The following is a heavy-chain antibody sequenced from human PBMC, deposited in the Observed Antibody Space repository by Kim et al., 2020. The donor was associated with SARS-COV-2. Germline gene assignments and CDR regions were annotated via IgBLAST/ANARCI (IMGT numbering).Heavy chain of an antibody. CDR3: ARVRDSSSWPAQFDY. CDR2: IYYTGGI. J-gene: IGHJ4*02. CDR1: GGSISSDY. V-gene: IGHV4-59*13. D-gene: IGHD6-13*01. Sequence: SETLSLTCSVSGGSISSDYWSWIRQPPGKGLEWIGYIYYTGGINYNPSLKGRVTITRDTSKNQFSLKLTSVSAADTAVYYCARVRDSSSWPAQFDYWGQGILVTVSS.